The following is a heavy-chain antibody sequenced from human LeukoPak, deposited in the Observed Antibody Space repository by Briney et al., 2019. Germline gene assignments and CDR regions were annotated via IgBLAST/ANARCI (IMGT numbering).Heavy chain of an antibody. Sequence: VASVKVSCKASGGTFSSYAISWVRQAPGQGLEWMGGIIPIFGTANYAQKFQGRVTITADKSTSTAYMELSSLRPEDTPVYYRARTAQLSYYYYYMDVWGKGTTVTVSS. J-gene: IGHJ6*03. V-gene: IGHV1-69*06. CDR2: IIPIFGTA. CDR1: GGTFSSYA. D-gene: IGHD2-2*01. CDR3: ARTAQLSYYYYYMDV.